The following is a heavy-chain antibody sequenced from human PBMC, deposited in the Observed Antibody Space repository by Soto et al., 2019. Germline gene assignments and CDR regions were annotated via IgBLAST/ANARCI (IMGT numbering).Heavy chain of an antibody. J-gene: IGHJ6*03. Sequence: SETLSLTCTGSGGSISNFYWSWIRQPPGKGLEWIGYVYYTGSTSYNPSLKRRVTFSADSSRGQFSLRLNSVTAAGTAVYYCARTVLGPDLLADSFVDYYYYMDVWGQGTTVTVSS. V-gene: IGHV4-59*08. CDR1: GGSISNFY. D-gene: IGHD3-9*01. CDR3: ARTVLGPDLLADSFVDYYYYMDV. CDR2: VYYTGST.